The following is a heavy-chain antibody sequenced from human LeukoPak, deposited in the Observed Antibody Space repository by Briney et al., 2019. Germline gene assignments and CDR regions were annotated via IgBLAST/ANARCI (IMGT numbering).Heavy chain of an antibody. V-gene: IGHV3-74*01. CDR1: GFTFSSYW. CDR2: INSDGSST. CDR3: ASPAPTDYGSGSSDY. J-gene: IGHJ4*02. Sequence: SGGSLRLSCAASGFTFSSYWMHWVRQAPGKGLVWVSRINSDGSSTSYADSVKGRFTISRDNAKNSLYLQMNSLRAEDTAVYYCASPAPTDYGSGSSDYWGQGTLVTVSS. D-gene: IGHD3-10*01.